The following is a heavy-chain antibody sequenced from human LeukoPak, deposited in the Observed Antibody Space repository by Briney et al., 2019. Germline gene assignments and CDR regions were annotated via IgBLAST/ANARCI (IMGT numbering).Heavy chain of an antibody. J-gene: IGHJ3*02. CDR3: AREASGYSIGWPSSGAFDI. V-gene: IGHV3-30*03. D-gene: IGHD6-25*01. CDR2: TSNDGRNK. CDR1: GFTFSSYS. Sequence: GGSLRLSCAASGFTFSSYSMNWVRQAPGKGLEWVAVTSNDGRNKHHADSVKGRFTISRDNSKNTLYLQMDSLRPEDTAVYYCAREASGYSIGWPSSGAFDIWGQGTMVTVSS.